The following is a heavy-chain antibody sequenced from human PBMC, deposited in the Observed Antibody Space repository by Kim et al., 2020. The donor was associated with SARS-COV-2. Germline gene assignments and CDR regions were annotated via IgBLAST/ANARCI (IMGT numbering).Heavy chain of an antibody. V-gene: IGHV4-59*01. CDR3: ARLRDGYNYFDY. Sequence: NHTPSPKSRVTISVDTSKNQFSLKLSSVTAADTAVYYCARLRDGYNYFDYWGQGTLVTVSS. J-gene: IGHJ4*02. D-gene: IGHD5-12*01.